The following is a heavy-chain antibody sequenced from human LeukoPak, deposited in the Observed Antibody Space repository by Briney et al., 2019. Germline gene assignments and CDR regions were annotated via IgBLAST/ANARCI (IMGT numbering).Heavy chain of an antibody. CDR3: ATGPDPDY. V-gene: IGHV3-23*01. CDR2: ISSSGGNT. Sequence: GGSLRLSCAASGFTFSSYGMHWVRQAPGKGLEWVSGISSSGGNTYYADSVKGRFTISRDNPKSTVYLHMNTLRAEDTAVYYCATGPDPDYWGQGTLVTVSS. D-gene: IGHD1-14*01. CDR1: GFTFSSYG. J-gene: IGHJ4*02.